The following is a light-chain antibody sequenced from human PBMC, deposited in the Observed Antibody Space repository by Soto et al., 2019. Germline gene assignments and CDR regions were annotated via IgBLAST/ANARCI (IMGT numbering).Light chain of an antibody. CDR3: QQSFSTPYT. CDR2: TAS. J-gene: IGKJ2*01. CDR1: QRINKY. Sequence: DIQMTQSPSSLSASVGDSVTIPCRASQRINKYLNWYQQRSGRAPRLPIHTASSLHSGVPSRFSGSVSGADFTLTISSLQPEDFATYFCQQSFSTPYTFGQGTKLEI. V-gene: IGKV1-39*01.